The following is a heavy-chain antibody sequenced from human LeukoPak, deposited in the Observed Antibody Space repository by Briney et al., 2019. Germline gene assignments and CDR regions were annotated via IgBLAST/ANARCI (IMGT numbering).Heavy chain of an antibody. J-gene: IGHJ4*02. D-gene: IGHD2-15*01. V-gene: IGHV3-23*01. CDR2: IGASGGST. CDR3: ARPHTGGIVVLIAAPFDY. Sequence: GGSLRLSCAASGFTFTTYAMSWVRQAPGMGLEWVSGIGASGGSTYYADSVEGRFIISRDNSNNTLYLQMNSLRAEDTAVYYCARPHTGGIVVLIAAPFDYWGQGSLVTVSS. CDR1: GFTFTTYA.